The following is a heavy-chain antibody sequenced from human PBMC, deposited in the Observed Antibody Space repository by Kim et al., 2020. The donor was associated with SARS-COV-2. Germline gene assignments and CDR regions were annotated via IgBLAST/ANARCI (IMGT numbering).Heavy chain of an antibody. Sequence: GGSLRLSCAASGFTFSSYAMHWVRQAPGKGLEWVAVISYDGSNKYYADSVKGRFTISRDNSKNTLYLQMNSLRAEDTAVYYCARGGTSYGDYVPYYYYGMDVWGQGTTVTVSS. CDR1: GFTFSSYA. D-gene: IGHD4-17*01. J-gene: IGHJ6*02. CDR3: ARGGTSYGDYVPYYYYGMDV. V-gene: IGHV3-30*04. CDR2: ISYDGSNK.